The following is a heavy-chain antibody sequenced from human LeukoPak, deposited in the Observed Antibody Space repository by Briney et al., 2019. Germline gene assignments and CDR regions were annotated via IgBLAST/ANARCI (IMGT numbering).Heavy chain of an antibody. CDR3: ASIVVVPAAIGSSPDY. CDR2: IYYSGST. V-gene: IGHV4-39*01. CDR1: GGSISRSSYY. J-gene: IGHJ4*02. Sequence: PSETLSLTCTVSGGSISRSSYYWGWIRQPPGKGLEWIGSIYYSGSTYYNPSLKSRVTISVDTSKNQFSLKLSSVTAADTAVYYCASIVVVPAAIGSSPDYWGQGTLVTVSS. D-gene: IGHD2-2*01.